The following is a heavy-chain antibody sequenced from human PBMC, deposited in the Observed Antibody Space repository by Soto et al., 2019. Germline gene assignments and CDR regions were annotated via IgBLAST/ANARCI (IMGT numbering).Heavy chain of an antibody. CDR2: IIPIFGTA. J-gene: IGHJ4*02. V-gene: IGHV1-69*13. Sequence: GASVKVSCKASGGTFSSYAISWVRQAPGQGLEWMGGIIPIFGTANYAQKFQGRVTITADESTSTAYMELSSLRSEDTAVYYCARENYGDYLLPGLYYFDYSGQGTLVTVSS. D-gene: IGHD4-17*01. CDR1: GGTFSSYA. CDR3: ARENYGDYLLPGLYYFDY.